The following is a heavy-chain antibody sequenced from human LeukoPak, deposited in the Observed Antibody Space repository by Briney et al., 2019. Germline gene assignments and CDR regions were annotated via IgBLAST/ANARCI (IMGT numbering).Heavy chain of an antibody. CDR1: GGSISSYY. Sequence: PSETLSLTCSVSGGSISSYYWSWIRQPAGKGLEWIGRIYTSGSTNYNPSLKSRVTMSVDTSKNQFSLKLSSVTAADTAVYYCAGAEGIAVAGTEFWFDPWGQGTLVTVSS. V-gene: IGHV4-4*07. D-gene: IGHD6-19*01. CDR3: AGAEGIAVAGTEFWFDP. J-gene: IGHJ5*02. CDR2: IYTSGST.